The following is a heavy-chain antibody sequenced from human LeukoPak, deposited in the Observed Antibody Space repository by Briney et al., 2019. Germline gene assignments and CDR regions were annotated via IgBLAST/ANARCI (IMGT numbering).Heavy chain of an antibody. CDR2: MNPNSGNT. V-gene: IGHV1-8*03. D-gene: IGHD3-9*01. J-gene: IGHJ5*02. CDR3: ARGYYRYYDILTGYYEGNWFDP. Sequence: ASVKVSCKASGYTFTGYYMHWVRQAPGQGLEWMGWMNPNSGNTGYAQKFQGRVTITRNTSISTAYMELSSLRSEDTAVYYCARGYYRYYDILTGYYEGNWFDPWGQGTLVTVSS. CDR1: GYTFTGYY.